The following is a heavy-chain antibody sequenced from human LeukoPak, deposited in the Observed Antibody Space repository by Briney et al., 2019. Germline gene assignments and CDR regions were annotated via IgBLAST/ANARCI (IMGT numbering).Heavy chain of an antibody. D-gene: IGHD3-3*01. CDR3: ARGARYLGWFVVGRPPSEYYLDN. CDR2: INHSGST. J-gene: IGHJ4*02. CDR1: GGSFSGYY. Sequence: PSETLSLTCAVYGGSFSGYYWSWIRQPPGKGLEWIGEINHSGSTNYNPSLKSRVTISVGTSKNQFSLKLTSVSAADTAVYYCARGARYLGWFVVGRPPSEYYLDNWGQGTLVTVSS. V-gene: IGHV4-34*01.